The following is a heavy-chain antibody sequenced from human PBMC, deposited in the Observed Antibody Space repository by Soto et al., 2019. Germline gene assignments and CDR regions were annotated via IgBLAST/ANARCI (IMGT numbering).Heavy chain of an antibody. CDR1: GGSLSSSNW. J-gene: IGHJ6*01. CDR2: LFYSGRT. Sequence: LSLTCAVSGGSLSSSNWWSWVREPHGKTLEWLGELFYSGRTKYNPFLNSRVTIFAAHSKTHLSLRLTSVPAADTAVYYCVHNGGDPYYHDFWG. V-gene: IGHV4-4*02. D-gene: IGHD1-26*01. CDR3: VHNGGDPYYHDF.